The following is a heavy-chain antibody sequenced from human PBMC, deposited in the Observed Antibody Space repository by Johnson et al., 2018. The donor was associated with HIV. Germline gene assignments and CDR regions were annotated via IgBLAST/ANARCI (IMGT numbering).Heavy chain of an antibody. CDR2: IFRGDST. D-gene: IGHD1-26*01. CDR3: ARAGMGTLGADAVDI. V-gene: IGHV3-66*01. CDR1: GFTFSSYA. Sequence: VQLVESGGGVVQPGRSLRLSCAASGFTFSSYAMHWVRQAPGKGLEWVSVIFRGDSTHYADSVRGRFTISRDSSKNTLYLQMNSLKAEDTAVYYCARAGMGTLGADAVDIWGQGTTVTVSS. J-gene: IGHJ3*02.